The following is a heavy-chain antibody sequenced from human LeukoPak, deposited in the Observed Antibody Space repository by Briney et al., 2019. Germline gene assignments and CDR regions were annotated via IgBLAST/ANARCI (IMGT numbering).Heavy chain of an antibody. Sequence: PGASVKVSCKASRYTFTSYAMHWVRQAPGQRLEWMGWINAGNGNTKYSQKFQGRVTITRDTSASTAYMELSSLRSEDTAVYYCAREVIAVAGTIRSDFDYWGQGTLVTVSS. CDR1: RYTFTSYA. CDR3: AREVIAVAGTIRSDFDY. V-gene: IGHV1-3*01. CDR2: INAGNGNT. J-gene: IGHJ4*02. D-gene: IGHD6-19*01.